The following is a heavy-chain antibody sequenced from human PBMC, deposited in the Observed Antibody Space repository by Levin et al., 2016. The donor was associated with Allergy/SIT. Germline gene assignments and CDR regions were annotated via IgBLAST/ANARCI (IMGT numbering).Heavy chain of an antibody. V-gene: IGHV3-23*01. D-gene: IGHD2-2*01. CDR1: GFTFSSYA. CDR3: AKIGGDIAVPAAPGGEN. Sequence: GESLKISCAASGFTFSSYAMSWVRQAPGKGLEWVSAIGAGGRTHYADSVKGRFTISRDNSKNTLYLQMNSLRAEDTAVYYCAKIGGDIAVPAAPGGENWGQGTLVTVSS. CDR2: IGAGGRT. J-gene: IGHJ4*02.